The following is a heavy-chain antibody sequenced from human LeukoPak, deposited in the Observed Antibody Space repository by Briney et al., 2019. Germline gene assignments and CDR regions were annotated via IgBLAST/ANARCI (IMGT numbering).Heavy chain of an antibody. CDR3: ARDPEGDYYDSSGYWSFDY. D-gene: IGHD3-22*01. CDR2: ISRSATTI. J-gene: IGHJ4*02. CDR1: GFTFSSYE. Sequence: GGSLRLSCAASGFTFSSYEMNWVRQAPGKGLEWVSSISRSATTIYYADSVKGRFTISRDNAKNSLYLQMNSLRAADTAVYYCARDPEGDYYDSSGYWSFDYWGQGTLVTVSS. V-gene: IGHV3-48*03.